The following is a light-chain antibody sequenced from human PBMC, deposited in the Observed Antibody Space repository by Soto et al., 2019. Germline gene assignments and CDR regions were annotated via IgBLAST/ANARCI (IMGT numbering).Light chain of an antibody. Sequence: DIVMTQSPLSLPVSPGEPASISCWASQSLLDSNGNNHLNWFLQKPGQPPQVLIYLGSNRASGVPDRFSGSGSGTDFTLQIRRVEAEDVGVYYCMQALQTPLTFGQGTRLEIK. CDR2: LGS. CDR3: MQALQTPLT. J-gene: IGKJ5*01. CDR1: QSLLDSNGNNH. V-gene: IGKV2-28*01.